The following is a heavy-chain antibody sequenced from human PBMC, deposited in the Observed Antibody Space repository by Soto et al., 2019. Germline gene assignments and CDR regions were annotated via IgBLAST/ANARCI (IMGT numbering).Heavy chain of an antibody. CDR3: ARLGPEQLARFTPYYYYGMDV. J-gene: IGHJ6*02. CDR2: IIPIFGTA. Sequence: ASVKVSCKASGGTFSSYAISWVRQVPGQGLEWMGGIIPIFGTANYAQKFQGRVTITADKSTSTAYMELSSLRSEDTAVYYCARLGPEQLARFTPYYYYGMDVWGQGTTVTVSS. D-gene: IGHD6-6*01. V-gene: IGHV1-69*06. CDR1: GGTFSSYA.